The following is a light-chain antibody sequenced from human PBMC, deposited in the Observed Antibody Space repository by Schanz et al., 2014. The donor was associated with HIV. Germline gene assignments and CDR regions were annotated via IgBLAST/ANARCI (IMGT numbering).Light chain of an antibody. Sequence: EIVLTQSPGSLSLSPGGRATLSCRASQSVSDNYLAWYQQRPGQAPRLLIFAASSRATGIPDRFSGSESGTDFTLTISSVEPEDYAMYYCQQYGSPPWTFGQGTKVEVK. CDR2: AAS. V-gene: IGKV3-20*01. J-gene: IGKJ1*01. CDR1: QSVSDNY. CDR3: QQYGSPPWT.